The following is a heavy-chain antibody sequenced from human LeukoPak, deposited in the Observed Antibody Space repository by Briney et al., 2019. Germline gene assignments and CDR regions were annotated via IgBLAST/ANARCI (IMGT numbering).Heavy chain of an antibody. Sequence: GGSLRLSCAASGFALSIYWMHWVRQAPGKGVVWVSRINNDGRSTYYADSVKGRFTIYRDNAKNTLYLQMNSLRDEDTAVYYCAKGRYDSSGYSFDYWGQGTLVTVSS. CDR2: INNDGRST. J-gene: IGHJ4*02. D-gene: IGHD3-22*01. CDR3: AKGRYDSSGYSFDY. V-gene: IGHV3-74*01. CDR1: GFALSIYW.